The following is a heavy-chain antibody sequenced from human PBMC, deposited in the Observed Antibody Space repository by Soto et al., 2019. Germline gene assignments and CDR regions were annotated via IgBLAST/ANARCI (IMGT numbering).Heavy chain of an antibody. D-gene: IGHD3-10*01. CDR1: GAPISSGGFY. J-gene: IGHJ5*02. Sequence: QVQLQESGPGLVRPSQTLSLTCNVSGAPISSGGFYWSWIRQHPGKGPEWIGYIYNSGTTFYNPSLGSRVTMSLDAAKNHFSLELRSATVADTAVYYCAREPISTPRGVTQVDPWGQGTLVTVSS. V-gene: IGHV4-31*03. CDR2: IYNSGTT. CDR3: AREPISTPRGVTQVDP.